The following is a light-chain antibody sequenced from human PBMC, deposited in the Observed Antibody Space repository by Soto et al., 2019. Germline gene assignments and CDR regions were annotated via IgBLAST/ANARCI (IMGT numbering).Light chain of an antibody. J-gene: IGLJ2*01. Sequence: QSVLTQPPSVSGAPGQRVTISCTGSSSNTGAGYDVHWYQQLPGSAPKLLIYDNSNRPSGVPDRFSGSKSGTSASLAITGLQAEDEADYYCQSYDSSLNVVVFGGGTKVTVL. CDR2: DNS. CDR3: QSYDSSLNVVV. CDR1: SSNTGAGYD. V-gene: IGLV1-40*01.